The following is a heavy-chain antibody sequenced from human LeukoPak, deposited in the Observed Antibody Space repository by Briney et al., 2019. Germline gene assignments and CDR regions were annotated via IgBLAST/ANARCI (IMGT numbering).Heavy chain of an antibody. Sequence: GGSLRLSCAASGFTFSSYSMNWVRQAPGKGLEWASSISSSSSYIYYADSVKGRFTIPRDNAKNSLYLQMNSLRAEDTAVYYCARVPSRSGYYGLDYYGMDVWGQGTTVTVSS. V-gene: IGHV3-21*01. CDR3: ARVPSRSGYYGLDYYGMDV. CDR1: GFTFSSYS. D-gene: IGHD3-3*01. J-gene: IGHJ6*02. CDR2: ISSSSSYI.